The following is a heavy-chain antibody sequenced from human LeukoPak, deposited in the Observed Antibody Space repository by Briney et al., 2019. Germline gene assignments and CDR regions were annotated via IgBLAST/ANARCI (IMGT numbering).Heavy chain of an antibody. CDR3: ARHKTHCSGGSCYNYYFDY. V-gene: IGHV1-69*06. Sequence: ASVRVSCKASGCTFSSYAISWVRQAPGQGLEWMGRIIPIFGTANYAQKFQGRVTITADKSTSTAYMELSSLRSEDTAVYYCARHKTHCSGGSCYNYYFDYWGRGTLVTVSS. D-gene: IGHD2-15*01. CDR2: IIPIFGTA. J-gene: IGHJ4*02. CDR1: GCTFSSYA.